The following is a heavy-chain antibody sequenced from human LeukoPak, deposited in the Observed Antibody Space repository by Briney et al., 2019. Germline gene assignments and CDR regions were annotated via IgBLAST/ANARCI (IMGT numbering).Heavy chain of an antibody. CDR3: ARDPGRGIAAAQ. D-gene: IGHD6-13*01. CDR1: GGTFSSYA. Sequence: GASVKVSCKASGGTFSSYAISWVRQAPGQGLEWMGGIIPIFGTANYAQKFQGRVTITADESTSTVYMELSSLRSEDTAVYYCARDPGRGIAAAQWGQGTLVTVSS. V-gene: IGHV1-69*13. CDR2: IIPIFGTA. J-gene: IGHJ4*02.